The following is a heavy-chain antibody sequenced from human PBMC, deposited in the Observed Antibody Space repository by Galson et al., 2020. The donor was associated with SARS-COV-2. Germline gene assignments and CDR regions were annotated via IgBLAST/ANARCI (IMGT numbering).Heavy chain of an antibody. CDR3: ASHCSVGSCLSGYNWFDS. V-gene: IGHV4-38-2*02. CDR1: GYSITSGYY. J-gene: IGHJ5*01. CDR2: IYNSGST. D-gene: IGHD2-15*01. Sequence: SETLSLTCTVPGYSITSGYYWGWIRQSPGKGLEWIGSIYNSGSTNYKPPLKSRLTISLDTSKNQFTLKLSSVTAADTAVYYCASHCSVGSCLSGYNWFDSWGQGTLVTVSS.